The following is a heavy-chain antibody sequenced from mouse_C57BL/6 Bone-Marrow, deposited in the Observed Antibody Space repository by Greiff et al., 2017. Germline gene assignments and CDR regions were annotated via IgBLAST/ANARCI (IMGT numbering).Heavy chain of an antibody. CDR1: GFTFSDYY. CDR3: ARNYYGSSSWFAY. Sequence: EVKLVESGGGLVQPGGSLKLSCAASGFTFSDYYMYWVRQTPEKRLEWVAYISNGGGSTYYPDPVKGRFTISRDNATNTLYLQMSRLTSEDTAMYYCARNYYGSSSWFAYWGQGTLVTVSA. CDR2: ISNGGGST. V-gene: IGHV5-12*01. J-gene: IGHJ3*01. D-gene: IGHD1-1*01.